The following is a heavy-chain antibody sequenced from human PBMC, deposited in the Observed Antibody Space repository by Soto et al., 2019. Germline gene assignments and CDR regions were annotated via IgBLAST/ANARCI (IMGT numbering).Heavy chain of an antibody. CDR2: IGSDGST. D-gene: IGHD1-1*01. CDR1: GSPFSRHA. J-gene: IGHJ4*02. V-gene: IGHV3-23*01. Sequence: GGSLRLSCAASGSPFSRHAMAWVRRAAGRGLEWVATIGSDGSTYHAESVKGRFSISRDNYGNMLHLQLNSLRVEDTGIYYCAKDPYNHRFDSWGQGTLVTVSS. CDR3: AKDPYNHRFDS.